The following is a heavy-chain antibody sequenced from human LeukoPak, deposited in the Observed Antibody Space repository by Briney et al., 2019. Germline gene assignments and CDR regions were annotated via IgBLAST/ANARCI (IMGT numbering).Heavy chain of an antibody. V-gene: IGHV3-74*01. D-gene: IGHD6-19*01. CDR3: VRGSTDWNGMDV. CDR2: IDPNGRYT. CDR1: GFTFSNHY. Sequence: GGSLRLSCAASGFTFSNHYMHWVRQAPGKGLVSVSRIDPNGRYTSYADSVKGRFTISRDNAKNTLYLQMNTLGAEDTTLYYCVRGSTDWNGMDVSGQGTTASVSS. J-gene: IGHJ6*02.